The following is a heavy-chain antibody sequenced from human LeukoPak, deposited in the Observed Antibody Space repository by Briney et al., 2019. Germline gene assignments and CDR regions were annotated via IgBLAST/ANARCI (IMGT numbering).Heavy chain of an antibody. CDR2: IYTSGST. D-gene: IGHD3-16*02. J-gene: IGHJ4*02. CDR3: ARHREDYDYVWGSYRPGLFDY. V-gene: IGHV4-4*07. CDR1: GGSISSYY. Sequence: PSETLSLTCTVSGGSISSYYWSWIRQPAGKGLEWIGRIYTSGSTNYNPSLKSRVTISVDTSKNQFSLKLSSVTAADTAVYYCARHREDYDYVWGSYRPGLFDYWGQGTLVTVSS.